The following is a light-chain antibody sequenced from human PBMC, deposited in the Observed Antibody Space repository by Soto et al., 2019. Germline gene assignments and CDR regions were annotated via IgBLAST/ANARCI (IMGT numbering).Light chain of an antibody. CDR3: QQYNSWVT. CDR2: GAS. Sequence: EIVLTQSPVTLSVSPGERATLSCRASQSISTTLVWYQQKPGQAPRLLIYGASTRATGVPARFSGSGSGTEFTLTISSLQSEDFAVYYCQQYNSWVTFGGGTKVDI. CDR1: QSISTT. J-gene: IGKJ4*01. V-gene: IGKV3-15*01.